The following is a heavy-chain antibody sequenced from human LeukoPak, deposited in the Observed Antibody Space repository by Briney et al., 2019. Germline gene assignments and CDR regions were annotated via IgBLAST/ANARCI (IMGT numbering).Heavy chain of an antibody. Sequence: GASVKVSCKASGYTFTSYDINWVRQATGQGLEWMGWMNPNSGNTGYAQKFQGRVTMTRNTSISTAYMELSSLRSEDTAVYYCARATAYYYDRSGYYPRRARHGFRYYFDYWGQGTLVTVSS. CDR3: ARATAYYYDRSGYYPRRARHGFRYYFDY. CDR2: MNPNSGNT. J-gene: IGHJ4*02. V-gene: IGHV1-8*01. CDR1: GYTFTSYD. D-gene: IGHD3-22*01.